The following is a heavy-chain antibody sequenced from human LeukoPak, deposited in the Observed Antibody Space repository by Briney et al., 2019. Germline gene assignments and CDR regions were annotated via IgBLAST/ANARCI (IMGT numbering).Heavy chain of an antibody. CDR2: ICYSGST. D-gene: IGHD3-22*01. Sequence: PSETLSLTCTVSGGSISSGDYYWSWIRQPPGKGLEWIGYICYSGSTYYNPSLKSRVTISVDTSKNQFSLKLSSVTAADTAVYYCARASGSSGFYYRSGTSVDYWGQGTLVTVSS. CDR3: ARASGSSGFYYRSGTSVDY. CDR1: GGSISSGDYY. J-gene: IGHJ4*02. V-gene: IGHV4-30-4*01.